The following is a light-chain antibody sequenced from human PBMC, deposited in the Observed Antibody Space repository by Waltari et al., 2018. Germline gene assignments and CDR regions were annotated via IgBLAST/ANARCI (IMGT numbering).Light chain of an antibody. CDR1: QSVNTY. CDR2: DAS. CDR3: QERSNWPGGS. V-gene: IGKV3-11*01. J-gene: IGKJ4*01. Sequence: EIVLTQSPATLSLSPGESATLSCRASQSVNTYLAWYQQKPGQAPRLLIYDASNRDTGIPARFVGSGSGTDFTLTISSLEAEDFAVYYCQERSNWPGGSFGGGTKVDIK.